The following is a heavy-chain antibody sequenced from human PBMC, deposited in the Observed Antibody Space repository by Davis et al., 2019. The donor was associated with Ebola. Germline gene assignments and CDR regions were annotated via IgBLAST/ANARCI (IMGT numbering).Heavy chain of an antibody. Sequence: AASVKVSCKASGGTFSSYAISWVRQAPGQGLEWMGGIIPIFGTANYAQKFQGRVTITADESTSTAYMELSSLRSEDTAVYYCARGGGRDGDNYGDYWGQGTLVTVSS. D-gene: IGHD5-24*01. CDR3: ARGGGRDGDNYGDY. CDR2: IIPIFGTA. J-gene: IGHJ4*02. V-gene: IGHV1-69*13. CDR1: GGTFSSYA.